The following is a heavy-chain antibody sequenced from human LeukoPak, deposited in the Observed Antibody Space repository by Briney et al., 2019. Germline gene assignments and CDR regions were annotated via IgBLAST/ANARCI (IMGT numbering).Heavy chain of an antibody. V-gene: IGHV4-59*01. CDR3: ARANWVHDC. Sequence: PSETLSLTCTVSGGSISTYYWTWLRQPPGKGLEWIGYIYYTGSTNYNPSLKSRVTISVDTSKNQFSLRLSSVTAADTAVYYCARANWVHDCWGQGTLVTVSS. CDR1: GGSISTYY. D-gene: IGHD1-1*01. CDR2: IYYTGST. J-gene: IGHJ4*02.